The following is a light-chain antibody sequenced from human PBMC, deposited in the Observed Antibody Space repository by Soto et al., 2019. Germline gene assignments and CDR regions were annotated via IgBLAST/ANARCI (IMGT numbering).Light chain of an antibody. Sequence: DIQLTQSPSFLSASVGDRVSITCRASQGITSFLAWYQQIPGKAPKLLIYTASTLQSGVPPRFSGSGSGTEFTLPISSLQPEDFGTYYCQQLNSYPITFGGGTRVAIK. CDR3: QQLNSYPIT. CDR2: TAS. V-gene: IGKV1-9*01. CDR1: QGITSF. J-gene: IGKJ4*01.